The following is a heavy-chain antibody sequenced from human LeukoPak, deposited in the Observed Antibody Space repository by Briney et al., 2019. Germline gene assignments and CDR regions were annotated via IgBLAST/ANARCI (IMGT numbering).Heavy chain of an antibody. D-gene: IGHD3-16*02. J-gene: IGHJ4*02. CDR3: AKGLGGYDYIWGSYRTFDY. Sequence: GGSLRLSCAASGFTFSSCAMSWVRQAPGKGLEWVSAISGSGGSTYYADSVKGRFTISRDNSKNTLYLQMNSLRAEDTAVYYCAKGLGGYDYIWGSYRTFDYWGQGTLVTVSS. V-gene: IGHV3-23*01. CDR2: ISGSGGST. CDR1: GFTFSSCA.